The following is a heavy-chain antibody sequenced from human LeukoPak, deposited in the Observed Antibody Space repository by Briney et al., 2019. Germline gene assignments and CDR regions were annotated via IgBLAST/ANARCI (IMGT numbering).Heavy chain of an antibody. J-gene: IGHJ4*02. CDR3: AKDRDYYDSSGLGY. CDR2: ISSSGSTI. V-gene: IGHV3-11*01. CDR1: GFTFSDYY. D-gene: IGHD3-22*01. Sequence: GGSLRLSCAASGFTFSDYYMSWIRQAPGKGLEWVSYISSSGSTIYYADSVKGRFTISRDNAKNSLYLQMNSLRAEDTAVYYCAKDRDYYDSSGLGYWGQGTLVTVSS.